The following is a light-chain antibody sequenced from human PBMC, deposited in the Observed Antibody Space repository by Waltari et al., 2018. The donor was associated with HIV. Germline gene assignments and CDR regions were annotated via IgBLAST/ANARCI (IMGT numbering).Light chain of an antibody. V-gene: IGLV2-11*01. CDR2: DVN. CDR3: CSYAGIWGV. J-gene: IGLJ1*01. Sequence: SALTQPRSVSGSPGQAATISCTGPRSDVGDYNYLSWYQQHPGKAPKLMIYDVNKRPSGVPDHFSGSKSGNTASLNIYGLQAEDESDYYCCSYAGIWGVFGTGTKVSVL. CDR1: RSDVGDYNY.